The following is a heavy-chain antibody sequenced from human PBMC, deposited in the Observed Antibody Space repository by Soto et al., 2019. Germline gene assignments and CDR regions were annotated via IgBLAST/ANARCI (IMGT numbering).Heavy chain of an antibody. D-gene: IGHD4-17*01. CDR1: GASISESSHY. V-gene: IGHV4-39*01. CDR2: IYYTGRT. J-gene: IGHJ4*02. CDR3: GSHVGNYGDWAFDL. Sequence: QLLLQESGPGLVKPSETLSLTCAVSGASISESSHYWAWIRQPPGKGLEWIASIYYTGRTYYNPPHKSRLTIAINPSRHQFSLNLSSVSADDMAVYYCGSHVGNYGDWAFDLWGQGTLVPVSS.